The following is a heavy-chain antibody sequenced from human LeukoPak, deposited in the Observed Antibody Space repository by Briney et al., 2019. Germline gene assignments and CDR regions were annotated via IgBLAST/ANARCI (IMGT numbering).Heavy chain of an antibody. CDR3: ARDREARSVAFDAFDI. CDR2: ISPIFGTA. V-gene: IGHV1-69*13. CDR1: GYTFTGYY. J-gene: IGHJ3*02. D-gene: IGHD3-3*01. Sequence: SVKVSCKASGYTFTGYYMHWVRQAPGQGLEWMGGISPIFGTAKYVQKFQGRVTITADESTGTAYMELSSLRSEDTAVYYCARDREARSVAFDAFDIWGQGTKVIVSS.